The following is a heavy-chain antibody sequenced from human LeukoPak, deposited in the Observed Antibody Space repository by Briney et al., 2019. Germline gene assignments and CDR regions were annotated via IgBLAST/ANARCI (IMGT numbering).Heavy chain of an antibody. D-gene: IGHD3-22*01. CDR1: GYTFTSYY. CDR2: INPSGGST. Sequence: ASVKVSCKASGYTFTSYYMHWVRQAPGQGLEWMGIINPSGGSTSYAQKFQGRVTMTRDMSTSTVYMELSSLRSEDTAVYYCARGPNYYDSSGHYHSAYYMDVWGKGTTVTVSS. CDR3: ARGPNYYDSSGHYHSAYYMDV. J-gene: IGHJ6*03. V-gene: IGHV1-46*01.